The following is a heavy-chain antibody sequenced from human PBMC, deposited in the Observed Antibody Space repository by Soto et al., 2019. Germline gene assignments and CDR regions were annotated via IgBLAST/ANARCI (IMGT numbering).Heavy chain of an antibody. D-gene: IGHD5-12*01. CDR1: GGTFSTYA. J-gene: IGHJ4*02. V-gene: IGHV1-69*12. CDR2: IIPMFGTA. CDR3: ASGIQRWLRRINNGYSG. Sequence: QVQLVQSGAEVKKPESSVKVSCKAPGGTFSTYAISWVRQAPGQGLEWMGGIIPMFGTANYAQRFQDRVTITADESTNTVYMELGSLRSEDTAVYFCASGIQRWLRRINNGYSGWGQGTLVTVSS.